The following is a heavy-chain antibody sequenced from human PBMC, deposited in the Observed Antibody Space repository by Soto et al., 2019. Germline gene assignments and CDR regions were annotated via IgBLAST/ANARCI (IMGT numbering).Heavy chain of an antibody. D-gene: IGHD3-16*01. V-gene: IGHV3-30-3*01. CDR1: GFTFSSYA. J-gene: IGHJ4*02. CDR3: ARGGVYLGY. CDR2: ISYDGSNK. Sequence: QVQLVESGGGVVQPGRSLRLSCAASGFTFSSYAMHWVRQAPGKGLEWVAVISYDGSNKYYADSVKGRFTISRDNSKNTLCLQMNSLRAEDTAVYYCARGGVYLGYWGQGTLVTVSS.